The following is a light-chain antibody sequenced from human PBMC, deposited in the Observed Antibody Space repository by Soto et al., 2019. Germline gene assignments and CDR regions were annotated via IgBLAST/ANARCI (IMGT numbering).Light chain of an antibody. V-gene: IGLV2-14*03. J-gene: IGLJ1*01. CDR1: SSDVGGSNY. Sequence: QSALTQPASVSGSPGQSLTISCTGTSSDVGGSNYVSWYQQHPGKAPKLIIFDVSHRPSGFSNRFSGSKSGNTASLTISGLQAEDEADYYCSSYTSSSTYVFGTGTKVTVL. CDR3: SSYTSSSTYV. CDR2: DVS.